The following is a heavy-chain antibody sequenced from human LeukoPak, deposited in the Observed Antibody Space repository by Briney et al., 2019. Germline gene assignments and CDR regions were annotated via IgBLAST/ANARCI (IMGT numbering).Heavy chain of an antibody. CDR2: ISGDGDST. CDR1: GFTFDDYA. D-gene: IGHD4-17*01. V-gene: IGHV3-43*02. Sequence: GGSLRLSCAASGFTFDDYAMHWVRQAPGKGLEWVSLISGDGDSTYYADSVKGRFTISRDNSKNSLYLQMNSLRTEDTALYYYAKDLGPSGAAWFDPWGQGTLVTVSS. J-gene: IGHJ5*02. CDR3: AKDLGPSGAAWFDP.